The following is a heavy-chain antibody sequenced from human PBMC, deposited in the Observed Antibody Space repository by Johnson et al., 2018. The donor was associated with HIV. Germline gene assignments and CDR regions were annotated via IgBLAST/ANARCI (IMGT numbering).Heavy chain of an antibody. J-gene: IGHJ3*02. Sequence: QEKLVESGGGVVQPGRSLRLSCAASGFTFSSYAMHWVRQAPGKGLEWVAVISYDGSDKYYADSVKGRFTISRDNSKNTLYLQMNSLRAEDTAAYSCARGDRSTYYRRGAFDIGGQGTMVTVSS. CDR1: GFTFSSYA. CDR3: ARGDRSTYYRRGAFDI. CDR2: ISYDGSDK. V-gene: IGHV3-30*04. D-gene: IGHD1-26*01.